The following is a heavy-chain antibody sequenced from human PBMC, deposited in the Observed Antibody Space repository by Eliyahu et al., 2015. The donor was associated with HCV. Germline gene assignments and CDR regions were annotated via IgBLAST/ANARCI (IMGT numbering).Heavy chain of an antibody. V-gene: IGHV3-23*01. CDR2: INNNGGNT. CDR3: ALRNRASVLVAGNY. D-gene: IGHD1-26*01. Sequence: EVQLLEAGGGLVEPGGSLXLSXAAXXFTFSTXGMGXVRQAPGKGLEWVSGINNNGGNTFXADSIKGRFTITRDNSKNTLYLQMNSLRAEDTTVYYCALRNRASVLVAGNYWGQGTLVTVSS. J-gene: IGHJ4*02. CDR1: XFTFSTXG.